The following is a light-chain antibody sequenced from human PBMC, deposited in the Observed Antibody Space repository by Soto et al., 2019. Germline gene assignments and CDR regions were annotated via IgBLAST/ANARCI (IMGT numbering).Light chain of an antibody. CDR2: DSN. CDR1: SSNIGAGKD. CDR3: QSYGTSLSGLYV. Sequence: QSVRSQPPSVSVAPGQRVTISCTGSSSNIGAGKDVHWYRQLPGAAPKFLISDSNHRPSGVPDRFSVSKSGASASLAITGLRAEDEGDYFCQSYGTSLSGLYVFGTGTKVTVL. V-gene: IGLV1-40*01. J-gene: IGLJ1*01.